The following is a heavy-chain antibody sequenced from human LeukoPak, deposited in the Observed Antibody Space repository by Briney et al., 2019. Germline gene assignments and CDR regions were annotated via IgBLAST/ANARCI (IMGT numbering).Heavy chain of an antibody. J-gene: IGHJ4*02. CDR2: IKQDGSEK. CDR1: GFSFSSYW. V-gene: IGHV3-7*01. CDR3: ARDRRSSSRFDY. Sequence: GGSLRLSCAASGFSFSSYWMSWVRQAPGKGLEWVANIKQDGSEKYYVDSVKGRFTISRDNAKNSLYLQMNSLRAEGTAVYYCARDRRSSSRFDYWGQGTLVTVSS. D-gene: IGHD6-6*01.